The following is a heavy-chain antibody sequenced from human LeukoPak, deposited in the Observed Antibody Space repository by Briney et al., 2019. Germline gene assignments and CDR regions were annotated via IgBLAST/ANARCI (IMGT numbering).Heavy chain of an antibody. Sequence: KTSETLSLTCIVSGGSISSTSYYWGWIRQSPGKGLEWIGSGYDSESTYYNPSLKSRVTIPVDPPKNQFSLKLTSVTAADTAVYYCTRDRYYYDTSSTVDYWGLGMLVTVSS. J-gene: IGHJ4*02. CDR1: GGSISSTSYY. CDR2: GYDSEST. D-gene: IGHD3-22*01. V-gene: IGHV4-39*07. CDR3: TRDRYYYDTSSTVDY.